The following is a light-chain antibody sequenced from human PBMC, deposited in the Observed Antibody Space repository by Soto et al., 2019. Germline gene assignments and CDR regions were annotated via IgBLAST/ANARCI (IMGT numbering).Light chain of an antibody. CDR1: QSVSNNY. Sequence: EIVLTQSPGTLSLSPGERATLSCRAGQSVSNNYLAWYQQKPGQAPRLLIDAASNRATGIPDRFSGRWGGEDIPTTICRLAAEVVAVYYRQQYGSSGTFGQGTKVDNK. V-gene: IGKV3-20*01. CDR2: AAS. CDR3: QQYGSSGT. J-gene: IGKJ1*01.